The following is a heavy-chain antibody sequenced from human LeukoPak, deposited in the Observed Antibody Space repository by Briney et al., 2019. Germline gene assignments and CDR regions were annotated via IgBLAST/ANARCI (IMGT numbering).Heavy chain of an antibody. D-gene: IGHD2-15*01. CDR1: GYTFTSYD. V-gene: IGHV1-8*03. Sequence: ASVKVSCKASGYTFTSYDINWVRQATGQGLEWMGWMNPNSGNTGYAQKFQGRVTITRNTSISTAYMELSSLRSEDTAVYYCARTGYCSGGSCLTSYYYYYYMDVWGKGTTVTVSS. J-gene: IGHJ6*03. CDR2: MNPNSGNT. CDR3: ARTGYCSGGSCLTSYYYYYYMDV.